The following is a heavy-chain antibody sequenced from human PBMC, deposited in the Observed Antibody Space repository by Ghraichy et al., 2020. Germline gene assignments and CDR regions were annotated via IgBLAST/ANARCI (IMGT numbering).Heavy chain of an antibody. CDR2: IKTKTDGVTP. CDR1: GFTFTNAY. CDR3: ATEPTHTTGWYGKPSDY. D-gene: IGHD6-19*01. V-gene: IGHV3-15*01. J-gene: IGHJ4*02. Sequence: GGSLRLSCEASGFTFTNAYMSWVRQAPGKGLEWVGRIKTKTDGVTPDYAAPVKDRFTISRDDSKNTLYLQMNGLKTEDTAVYFCATEPTHTTGWYGKPSDYWGQGALVTVSP.